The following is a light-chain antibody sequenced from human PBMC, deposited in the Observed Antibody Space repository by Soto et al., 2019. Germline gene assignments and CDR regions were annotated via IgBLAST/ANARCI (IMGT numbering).Light chain of an antibody. J-gene: IGKJ5*01. CDR2: GAS. CDR3: QQYGYSPIT. V-gene: IGKV3-11*01. CDR1: QSVNSY. Sequence: EIVLTQSPAILSLSPGERATLSCRASQSVNSYLAWYQQKPGQAPRLLIYGASNRATGIPARFSGSGSGTDFTLTISSLEPEDFAVYYCQQYGYSPITFGQGTRLEIK.